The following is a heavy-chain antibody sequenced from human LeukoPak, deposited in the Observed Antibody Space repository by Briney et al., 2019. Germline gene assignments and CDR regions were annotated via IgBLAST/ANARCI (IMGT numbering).Heavy chain of an antibody. D-gene: IGHD6-6*01. V-gene: IGHV3-7*01. Sequence: GGSLRLSCAASGFTFSSYWMNWVRQAPGKGLEWVANINQDGSDKYYADSVKGRFTISRDNSKNTLYLQMNSLRAEDTAVYYCASIAARPDDYYYMDVWGKGTTVTVSS. J-gene: IGHJ6*03. CDR1: GFTFSSYW. CDR2: INQDGSDK. CDR3: ASIAARPDDYYYMDV.